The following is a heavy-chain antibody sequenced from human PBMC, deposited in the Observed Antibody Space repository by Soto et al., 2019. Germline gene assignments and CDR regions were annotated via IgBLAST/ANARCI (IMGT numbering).Heavy chain of an antibody. CDR1: GFTFSDYY. CDR3: ARPSGSYIQWAFDY. Sequence: QVQLVESGGGLVKPGGSLRLSCAASGFTFSDYYMSWIRQAPGKGLEWVSYISGGSSYTNYADSVKGRFTISRDNAKNSLYLQMNSLRAEDTAVYYCARPSGSYIQWAFDYWGQGTLVTVSS. J-gene: IGHJ4*02. V-gene: IGHV3-11*05. CDR2: ISGGSSYT. D-gene: IGHD1-26*01.